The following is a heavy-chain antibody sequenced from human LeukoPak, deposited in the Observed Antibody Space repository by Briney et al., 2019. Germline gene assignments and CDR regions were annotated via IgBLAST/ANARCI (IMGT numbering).Heavy chain of an antibody. D-gene: IGHD2-15*01. J-gene: IGHJ6*02. V-gene: IGHV3-23*01. Sequence: GGSLRLSCVVSGFTFSTYAMSWVRQAPGKGLEWVSGIGGSGGDTFYADSVRGRFTVSRDNSKNTVYLQMNSLRAEDAGVYYCARAQGHCSGGTCYDYYYYGMDVWGQGTTVTVSS. CDR1: GFTFSTYA. CDR2: IGGSGGDT. CDR3: ARAQGHCSGGTCYDYYYYGMDV.